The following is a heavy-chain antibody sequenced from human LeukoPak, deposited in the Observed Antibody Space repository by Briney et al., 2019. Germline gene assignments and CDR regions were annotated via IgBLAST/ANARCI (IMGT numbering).Heavy chain of an antibody. J-gene: IGHJ3*02. Sequence: ASVKVSCKASGGTFSSYAISWVRQAPGQGLEWMGRIIPILGIANYAQKFQGRVTITADKSTSTAYMELSSPRSEDTAVYYCARDYDSSYFDIWGQGTMVTVSS. CDR1: GGTFSSYA. D-gene: IGHD3-22*01. CDR2: IIPILGIA. CDR3: ARDYDSSYFDI. V-gene: IGHV1-69*04.